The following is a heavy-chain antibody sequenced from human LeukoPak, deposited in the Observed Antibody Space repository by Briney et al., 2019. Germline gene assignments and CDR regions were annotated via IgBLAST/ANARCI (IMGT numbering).Heavy chain of an antibody. CDR1: GGSISSYY. V-gene: IGHV4-4*07. CDR2: IYTSGST. Sequence: SETLSLTCTVSGGSISSYYWSWIRQPAGKGLEWIGRIYTSGSTNYDPSLKSRVTMSVDTSKNQFSLKLSSVTAADTAAYYCARITVTNAFDIWGQGTMVTVSS. D-gene: IGHD4-11*01. CDR3: ARITVTNAFDI. J-gene: IGHJ3*02.